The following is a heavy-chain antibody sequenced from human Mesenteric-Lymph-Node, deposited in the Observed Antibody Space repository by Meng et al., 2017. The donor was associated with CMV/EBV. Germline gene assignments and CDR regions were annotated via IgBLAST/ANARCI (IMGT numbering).Heavy chain of an antibody. CDR1: GGSSSGSY. J-gene: IGHJ5*02. V-gene: IGHV4-34*01. CDR2: INHDGIT. CDR3: ARENIHNNWFDP. Sequence: CAVSGGSSSGSYCSWVRQPPGKGLEWIGEINHDGITSYNPSLKSRVLISIDTSKNQFSLQLTSVTAADTAVYFCARENIHNNWFDPWGQGTLVTVSS. D-gene: IGHD1/OR15-1a*01.